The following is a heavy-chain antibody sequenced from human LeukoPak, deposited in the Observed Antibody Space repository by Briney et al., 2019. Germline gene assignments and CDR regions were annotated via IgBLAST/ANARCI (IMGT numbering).Heavy chain of an antibody. J-gene: IGHJ4*02. CDR3: ARGRQPSTFDY. CDR1: RFTFSNYN. CDR2: ISSNIIYT. Sequence: GGSLRLSCAASRFTFSNYNMHWARQAPGKGLEWVSSISSNIIYTYYADSVKGRFTISRDNAKSSLYLQMNSLRAEDTAVYYCARGRQPSTFDYWGQGTLVTVSS. V-gene: IGHV3-21*01. D-gene: IGHD1-1*01.